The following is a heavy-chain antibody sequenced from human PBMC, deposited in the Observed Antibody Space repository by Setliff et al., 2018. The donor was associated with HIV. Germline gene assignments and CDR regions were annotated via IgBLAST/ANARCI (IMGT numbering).Heavy chain of an antibody. D-gene: IGHD3-22*01. CDR2: IYYSGNT. Sequence: SETLSLTCSVSGASIRGHYWSWIRQSPGKGLEWIGNIYYSGNTNYNPSFKSRVIISVDTSKNQFSLRLNSVTAAVTAVYDCARSLVPSGYYYGRHACDIWGQGTKVTVSS. CDR3: ARSLVPSGYYYGRHACDI. CDR1: GASIRGHY. V-gene: IGHV4-59*08. J-gene: IGHJ3*02.